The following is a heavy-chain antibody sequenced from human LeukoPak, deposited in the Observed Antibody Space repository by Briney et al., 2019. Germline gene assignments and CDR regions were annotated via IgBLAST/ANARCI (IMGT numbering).Heavy chain of an antibody. J-gene: IGHJ4*02. CDR1: GFTFSSYG. V-gene: IGHV3-30*18. D-gene: IGHD3-10*01. CDR2: ISYDGSNK. CDR3: AKDPQVVGSGSD. Sequence: GGSLRLSCAASGFTFSSYGMHWVRQAPGKGLGWVAVISYDGSNKYYADSVNGRFTISRDNSKNTLYLQMNSLRAEDTAVYYCAKDPQVVGSGSDWGQGTLVTVSS.